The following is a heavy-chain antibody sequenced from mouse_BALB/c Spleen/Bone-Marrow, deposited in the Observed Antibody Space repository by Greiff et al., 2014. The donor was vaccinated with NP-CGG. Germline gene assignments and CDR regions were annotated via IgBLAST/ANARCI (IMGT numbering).Heavy chain of an antibody. J-gene: IGHJ4*01. CDR2: IDPANDNT. Sequence: EVQLVESGAELVKPGASVKLSCTASGFNIKDTFMNWVKQRPEQGLEWIGRIDPANDNTEYDPKFQGKATITTDTSSNTAYLQLNRLTSEDPAVFYFARFLVRMDYCGQGTSATVSS. D-gene: IGHD1-1*01. CDR3: ARFLVRMDY. V-gene: IGHV14-3*02. CDR1: GFNIKDTF.